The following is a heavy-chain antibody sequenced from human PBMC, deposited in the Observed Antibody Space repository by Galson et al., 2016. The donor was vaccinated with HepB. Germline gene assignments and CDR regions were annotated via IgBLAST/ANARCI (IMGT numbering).Heavy chain of an antibody. J-gene: IGHJ5*01. CDR3: ARALSGYGYNWFDS. CDR1: GDAITRGSYY. V-gene: IGHV4-61*02. D-gene: IGHD5-12*01. Sequence: TLSLTCSVSGDAITRGSYYWSWLRQPAGKGLEWIGRIYTTGITNYNASLKRRVTISSDTSKNRFSLNLRSVSAADTAVYYCARALSGYGYNWFDSWGQGILVTVSS. CDR2: IYTTGIT.